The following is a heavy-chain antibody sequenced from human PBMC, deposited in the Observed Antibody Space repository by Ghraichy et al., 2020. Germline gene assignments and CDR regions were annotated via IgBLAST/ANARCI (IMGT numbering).Heavy chain of an antibody. J-gene: IGHJ6*03. CDR2: INHSGST. V-gene: IGHV4-34*01. CDR1: GGSFSGYY. CDR3: ARLGYCSSSPIYYYYYYMDV. D-gene: IGHD2-15*01. Sequence: SETLSLTCAVYGGSFSGYYWSWIRQPPGKGLEWIGEINHSGSTNYNPSLKSRVTISVDTSKNQFSLKLSSVTAADTAVYYCARLGYCSSSPIYYYYYYMDVWGKGTTVTVSS.